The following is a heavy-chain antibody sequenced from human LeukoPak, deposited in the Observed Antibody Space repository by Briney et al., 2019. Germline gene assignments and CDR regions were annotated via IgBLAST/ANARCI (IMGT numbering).Heavy chain of an antibody. D-gene: IGHD3-10*01. J-gene: IGHJ5*02. V-gene: IGHV4-39*01. CDR1: GGSISSRSNY. Sequence: SETLSLTCSVSGGSISSRSNYWAWIRQPPGKGLEWIGGIDYIGSTYYNPSLKSRVTMSIDTSKNQMSLKLSSVTAADSAVYYCATETRTYYYGSGSHPETNWFDPWGQGTLVTVSS. CDR2: IDYIGST. CDR3: ATETRTYYYGSGSHPETNWFDP.